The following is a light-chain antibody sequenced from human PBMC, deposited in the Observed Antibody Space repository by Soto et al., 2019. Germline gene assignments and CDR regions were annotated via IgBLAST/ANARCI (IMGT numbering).Light chain of an antibody. V-gene: IGLV2-14*01. CDR2: DVS. CDR1: SSDVGGYNY. J-gene: IGLJ2*01. CDR3: SSHTSSSTLVV. Sequence: QSALTQPASVSGSPGQSITISCTGTSSDVGGYNYVSWYQQYPGKAPKLLIYDVSNRPSGVSNRFSGSKSGNTVSLTISGLQAEDEADYYCSSHTSSSTLVVFGGGTKVTVL.